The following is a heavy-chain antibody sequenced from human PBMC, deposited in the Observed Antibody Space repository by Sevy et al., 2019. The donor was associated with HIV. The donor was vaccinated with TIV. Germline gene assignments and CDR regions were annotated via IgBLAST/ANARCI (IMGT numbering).Heavy chain of an antibody. D-gene: IGHD4-17*01. Sequence: GGSLRLSCAVSGFTVSSNYMSWVHQAPGKGLEWVSIIYSSGSTYYADSVKGRFTVSRDNSKNTVYLQMNSLRAEDTAVHYCARGLYGDYVGYFDLWGRGTLVTVSS. V-gene: IGHV3-53*01. CDR1: GFTVSSNY. CDR3: ARGLYGDYVGYFDL. CDR2: IYSSGST. J-gene: IGHJ2*01.